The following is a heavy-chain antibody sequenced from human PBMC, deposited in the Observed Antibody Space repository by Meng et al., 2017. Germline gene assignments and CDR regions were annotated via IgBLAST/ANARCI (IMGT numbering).Heavy chain of an antibody. J-gene: IGHJ5*02. CDR2: IIPILGIA. V-gene: IGHV1-69*08. CDR3: ARDPHYYDSRGEFDP. CDR1: GGTFSSYT. D-gene: IGHD3-22*01. Sequence: QVQVVQSGAEVKKPGSSVKVSCKASGGTFSSYTISWVRQAPGQGLEWMGRIIPILGIANYAQKFQGRVTITADKSTSTAYMELSSLRSEDTDVYYCARDPHYYDSRGEFDPWGQGTLVTVSS.